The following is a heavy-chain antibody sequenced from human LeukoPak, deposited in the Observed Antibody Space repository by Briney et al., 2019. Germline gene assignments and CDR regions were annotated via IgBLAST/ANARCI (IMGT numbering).Heavy chain of an antibody. Sequence: ASETLSLTCTVSGGSLSSGDYYWSWIRQPPGKGLEWIGYIYYSGSTYYNPSLKSRVTISVDTSKNQFSLKLSSVTAADTAVYYCARAGASFTMIDPWGQGTLVTVSS. V-gene: IGHV4-30-4*01. CDR1: GGSLSSGDYY. J-gene: IGHJ5*02. D-gene: IGHD2-2*01. CDR3: ARAGASFTMIDP. CDR2: IYYSGST.